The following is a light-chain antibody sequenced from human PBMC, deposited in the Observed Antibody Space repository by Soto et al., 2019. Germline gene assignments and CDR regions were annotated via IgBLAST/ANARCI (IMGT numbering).Light chain of an antibody. CDR2: WAS. CDR1: QSVLYNSNNKNY. V-gene: IGKV4-1*01. J-gene: IGKJ2*01. Sequence: DIVMTQSPDSLAVSLGERATINCKSSQSVLYNSNNKNYLAWYQQKPGQPPKLLIYWASTRESGVPDRFSGSGYGTDFTLTISSLQAEDVAVYYCQQYYTTPSFGQGTKLEIK. CDR3: QQYYTTPS.